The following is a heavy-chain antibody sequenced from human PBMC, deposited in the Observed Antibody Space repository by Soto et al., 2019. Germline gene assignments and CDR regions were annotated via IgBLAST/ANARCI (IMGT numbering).Heavy chain of an antibody. V-gene: IGHV4-59*08. CDR3: ARRYGGTFDY. J-gene: IGHJ4*02. CDR2: IYDSGST. CDR1: GGSISSSY. Sequence: SETRSLTCTVSGGSISSSYWSWIRQPPGKGLEWIGYIYDSGSTYYNSSLKSRVTISVDTSKNQFSLKLSSVTAADTAVYYCARRYGGTFDYWGQGTLVTVSS. D-gene: IGHD2-15*01.